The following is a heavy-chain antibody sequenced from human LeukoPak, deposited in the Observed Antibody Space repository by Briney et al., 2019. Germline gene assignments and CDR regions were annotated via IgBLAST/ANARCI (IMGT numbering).Heavy chain of an antibody. V-gene: IGHV1-69*04. CDR2: IIPILGIA. CDR1: GGTFSSYA. D-gene: IGHD3-10*01. J-gene: IGHJ4*02. CDR3: ARGVSYYYGSGSYYSHDY. Sequence: SVKVSCKVSGGTFSSYAISWVRQAPGQGLEWMGRIIPILGIANYAQKFQGRVTITADKSTSTAYMELSSLRSEDTAVYYCARGVSYYYGSGSYYSHDYWGQGTLVTVSS.